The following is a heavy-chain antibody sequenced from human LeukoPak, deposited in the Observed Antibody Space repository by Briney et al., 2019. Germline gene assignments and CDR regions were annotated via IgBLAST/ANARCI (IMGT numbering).Heavy chain of an antibody. CDR1: GFTFDDYA. CDR3: AKGYSSSWTNWFDP. J-gene: IGHJ5*02. D-gene: IGHD6-13*01. V-gene: IGHV3-9*01. Sequence: SLRLSCAASGFTFDDYAMHWVRQAPGKGLEWVSGISWNSGSIGYADSVKGRFTISRDNAKNSLYLQMNSLRAEDTALYYCAKGYSSSWTNWFDPWGQGTLVTVSS. CDR2: ISWNSGSI.